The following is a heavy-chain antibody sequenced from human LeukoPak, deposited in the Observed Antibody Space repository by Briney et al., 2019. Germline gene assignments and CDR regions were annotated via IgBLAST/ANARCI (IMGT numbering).Heavy chain of an antibody. CDR2: IYYSGST. J-gene: IGHJ3*02. CDR1: GGSISSSSYY. CDR3: AREVAITMIVVVTSYAFDI. D-gene: IGHD3-22*01. Sequence: SETLSLTCTVSGGSISSSSYYWGWIRQPPGKGLEWIGSIYYSGSTYYNPSLKSRATISVDTSKNQFSLKLSSVTAADTAVYYCAREVAITMIVVVTSYAFDIWGQGTMVTVSS. V-gene: IGHV4-39*07.